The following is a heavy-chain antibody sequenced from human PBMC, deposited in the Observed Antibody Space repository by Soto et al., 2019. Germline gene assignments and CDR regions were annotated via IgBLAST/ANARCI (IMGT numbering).Heavy chain of an antibody. CDR3: ATWAGLRGDSYFDY. Sequence: GGSLRLSCAVSGYTFSNAWMTWVRQAPGKGLEWVGRIKSKTDGGAADYAAPVKGRFTISRDDSKNTLYLQMNSLKTDDTALYYCATWAGLRGDSYFDYWGPGTLVTVSS. J-gene: IGHJ4*02. D-gene: IGHD6-19*01. CDR1: GYTFSNAW. CDR2: IKSKTDGGAA. V-gene: IGHV3-15*01.